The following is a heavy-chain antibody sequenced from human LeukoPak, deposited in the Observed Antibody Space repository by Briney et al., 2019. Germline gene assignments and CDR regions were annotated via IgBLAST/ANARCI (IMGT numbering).Heavy chain of an antibody. CDR2: IYSSGSA. CDR3: ARERSSGLAL. Sequence: PSETLSLTCTVPGDSTSGYDWSWIRQPAEKGLEWIGRIYSSGSANYNPSLKSRVTMSLDTSKKQFYLQMNSVTAADTAIYYCARERSSGLALWGQGALVTVS. V-gene: IGHV4-4*07. J-gene: IGHJ5*02. D-gene: IGHD6-19*01. CDR1: GDSTSGYD.